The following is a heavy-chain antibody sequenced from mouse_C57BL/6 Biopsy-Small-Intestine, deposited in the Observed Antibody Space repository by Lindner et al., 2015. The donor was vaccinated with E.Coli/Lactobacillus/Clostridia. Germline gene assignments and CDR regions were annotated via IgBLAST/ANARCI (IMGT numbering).Heavy chain of an antibody. CDR1: GYTFTSYG. D-gene: IGHD3-1*01. Sequence: VQLQESGAELARPGASVKLSCKASGYTFTSYGISWMKQRTGQGLEWIGEIFPRSEKTHYNENFKGKATLTADKSSSTAYMGLRSLTSEDSAVYFCARSGTGYFDVWGTGTAVTVSS. J-gene: IGHJ1*03. V-gene: IGHV1-81*01. CDR3: ARSGTGYFDV. CDR2: IFPRSEKT.